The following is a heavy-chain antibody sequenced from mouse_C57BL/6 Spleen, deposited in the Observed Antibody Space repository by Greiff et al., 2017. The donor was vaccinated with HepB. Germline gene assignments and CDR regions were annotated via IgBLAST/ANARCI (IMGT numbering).Heavy chain of an antibody. CDR1: GFNIKDDY. D-gene: IGHD1-1*01. CDR3: TTSPTAVATGAMDY. V-gene: IGHV14-4*01. J-gene: IGHJ4*01. CDR2: IDPENGDT. Sequence: EVQLQQSGAELVRPGASVKLSCTASGFNIKDDYMHWVKQRPEQGLEWIGWIDPENGDTEYASKFQGKATITADTSSNTAYLQLSSLTSEDTAVYYCTTSPTAVATGAMDYWGQGTSVTVSS.